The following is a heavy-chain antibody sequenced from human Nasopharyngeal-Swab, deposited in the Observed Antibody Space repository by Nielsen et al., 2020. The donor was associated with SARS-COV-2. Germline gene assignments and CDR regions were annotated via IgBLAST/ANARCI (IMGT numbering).Heavy chain of an antibody. CDR1: GYTFTSYG. J-gene: IGHJ6*04. Sequence: ASVKVSCKASGYTFTSYGISWVRQAPGQGLEWMGWISAYNGNTNYAQKLQGRVTMTTDTSTSTAYMELRSRRAEEKAGEEGEREKKKRDVWGKGTTVTVSS. CDR3: EREKKKRDV. CDR2: ISAYNGNT. V-gene: IGHV1-18*01.